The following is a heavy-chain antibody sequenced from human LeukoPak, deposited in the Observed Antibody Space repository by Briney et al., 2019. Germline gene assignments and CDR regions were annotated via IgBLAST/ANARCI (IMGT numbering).Heavy chain of an antibody. CDR3: ARPRAYNYGIDY. V-gene: IGHV5-51*01. J-gene: IGHJ4*02. D-gene: IGHD5-18*01. CDR1: GYTFTNYW. Sequence: RGESLKISCKGFGYTFTNYWIGWVRQVPGKGLEWMGSIYPGDSDTTYSPSFQGQVTISADKSISTAYLQWSSLKASDTAMYYCARPRAYNYGIDYWGQGTLVTVSS. CDR2: IYPGDSDT.